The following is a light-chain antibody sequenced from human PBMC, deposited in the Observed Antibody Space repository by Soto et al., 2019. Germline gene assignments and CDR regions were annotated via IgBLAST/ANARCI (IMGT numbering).Light chain of an antibody. Sequence: QMTQSPSSLSASVGDRVTITCRASQSISSYLNWYQQKPGKAPKLLIYTASSLQSGVPSSFSGSGSGTDFTLTISSLQPEDFATYYCQQSYSTPWTFGQGTKVDIK. CDR1: QSISSY. V-gene: IGKV1-39*01. CDR2: TAS. J-gene: IGKJ1*01. CDR3: QQSYSTPWT.